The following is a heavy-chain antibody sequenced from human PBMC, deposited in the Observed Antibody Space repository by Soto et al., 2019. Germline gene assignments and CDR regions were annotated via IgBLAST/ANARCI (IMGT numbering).Heavy chain of an antibody. J-gene: IGHJ4*02. D-gene: IGHD3-16*01. CDR1: GVTFSTYW. V-gene: IGHV3-7*01. CDR2: MDQDGSET. Sequence: EVQLVESGGGLVQPGGSLRLSCAASGVTFSTYWMTWVRHPPGKGLEWGANMDQDGSETYYVDSVRGRFTVSRDNATNSLYLQMHSLRAEDTAVYYCVCGGNFFIYWGQGTLVTVSP. CDR3: VCGGNFFIY.